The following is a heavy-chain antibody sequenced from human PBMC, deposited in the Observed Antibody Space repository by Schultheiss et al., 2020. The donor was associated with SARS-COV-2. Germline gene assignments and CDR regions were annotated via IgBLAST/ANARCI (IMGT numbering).Heavy chain of an antibody. CDR3: ARVAYPYHYMDV. CDR2: IYTSGST. J-gene: IGHJ6*03. CDR1: GGSISSGGYY. V-gene: IGHV4-61*08. Sequence: SETLSLTCTVSGGSISSGGYYWSWIRQHPGKGLEWIGRIYTSGSTNYNPSLKSRVTMSVDTSKNQFSLKLSSVTAADTAVYYCARVAYPYHYMDVWGKGTTVTVSS.